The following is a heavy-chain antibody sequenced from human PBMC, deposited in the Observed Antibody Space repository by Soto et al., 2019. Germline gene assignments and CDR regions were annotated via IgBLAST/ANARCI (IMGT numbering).Heavy chain of an antibody. V-gene: IGHV4-39*07. CDR1: GGSISSSSYY. CDR3: ASSSWLGGVIAHAFDI. CDR2: IYYSGST. J-gene: IGHJ3*02. D-gene: IGHD3-16*02. Sequence: PSETLSLTCTVSGGSISSSSYYWGWIRQPPGKGLEWIGSIYYSGSTYYNPSLKSRVTISVDTSKNQFSLKLSSVTAADTAVYYCASSSWLGGVIAHAFDIWGQGTMVTVSS.